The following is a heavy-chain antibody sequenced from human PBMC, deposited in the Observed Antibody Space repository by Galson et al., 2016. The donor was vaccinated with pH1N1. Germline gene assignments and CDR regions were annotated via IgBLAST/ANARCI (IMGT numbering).Heavy chain of an antibody. V-gene: IGHV7-4-1*02. CDR2: INTNTSNP. J-gene: IGHJ4*02. D-gene: IGHD3-9*01. CDR3: ASPRPLLRYFDWLLPGGLDY. Sequence: SVKVSCKASGYTFTSYAMNWVRQAPGQGLEWMGWINTNTSNPTYAQGFTGRFVFSLDTSDSTTYLHISSLKAEDTAVYYCASPRPLLRYFDWLLPGGLDYWGQGTLVTVSS. CDR1: GYTFTSYA.